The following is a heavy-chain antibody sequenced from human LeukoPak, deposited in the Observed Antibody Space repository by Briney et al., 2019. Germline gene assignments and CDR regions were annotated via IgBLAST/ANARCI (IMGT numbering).Heavy chain of an antibody. D-gene: IGHD6-19*01. CDR2: IRPSGDNT. CDR1: GFTVSSNY. V-gene: IGHV3-23*01. J-gene: IGHJ5*02. Sequence: GGSLRLSCAASGFTVSSNYMTWVRQAPGRGLEWVSSIRPSGDNTYYGDSVKGRFTISRDNSKNTVYLQMNNMRVDDTAVYYCARVAGWHWFDPWGQGTLVTVSS. CDR3: ARVAGWHWFDP.